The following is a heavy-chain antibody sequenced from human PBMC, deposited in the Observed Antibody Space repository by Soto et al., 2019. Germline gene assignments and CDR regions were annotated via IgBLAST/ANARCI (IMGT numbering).Heavy chain of an antibody. CDR2: IIPIFGTA. V-gene: IGHV1-69*01. D-gene: IGHD2-2*01. CDR1: GGTFSSYA. J-gene: IGHJ6*02. CDR3: ARSVSFRYQLLKRGMDV. Sequence: QVQLVQSGAEVKKPGSSVKVSCKASGGTFSSYAISWVRQAPGQGLEWMGGIIPIFGTANYAQKFQGRVTITADESTSKAYMELSSLRSEDTAVYYCARSVSFRYQLLKRGMDVWGQGTKVTVSS.